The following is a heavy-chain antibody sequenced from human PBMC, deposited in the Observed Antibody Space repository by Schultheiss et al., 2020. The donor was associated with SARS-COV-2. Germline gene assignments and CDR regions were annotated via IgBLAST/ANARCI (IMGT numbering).Heavy chain of an antibody. CDR2: IYFTGIT. CDR1: GYSISSGHH. J-gene: IGHJ5*02. CDR3: ARFLVSSGYYKGFDP. V-gene: IGHV4-38-2*01. D-gene: IGHD3-22*01. Sequence: SETLSLTCSVSGYSISSGHHWGWIRQPPGKGLDPIGNIYFTGITKYNPSLKSRVTISIDTSKNQFSLKLGSVTAADTAVYYCARFLVSSGYYKGFDPWGQGTLVTVSS.